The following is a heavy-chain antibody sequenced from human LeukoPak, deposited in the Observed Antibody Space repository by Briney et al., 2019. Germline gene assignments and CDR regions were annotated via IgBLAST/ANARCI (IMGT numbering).Heavy chain of an antibody. J-gene: IGHJ4*02. CDR2: IIPIFGTA. Sequence: SVKVSCKASGGTFSSYAISWVRQAPGQGLEWMGGIIPIFGTANYAQKFQGRVTITADKSTSTAYMELSSLRSEDTAVYHCAREVDSNFDYWGQGTLVTVSS. CDR1: GGTFSSYA. CDR3: AREVDSNFDY. D-gene: IGHD3/OR15-3a*01. V-gene: IGHV1-69*06.